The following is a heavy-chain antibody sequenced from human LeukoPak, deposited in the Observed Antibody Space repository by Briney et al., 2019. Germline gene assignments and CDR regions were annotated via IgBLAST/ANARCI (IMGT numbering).Heavy chain of an antibody. J-gene: IGHJ4*02. CDR3: ARGRDRFDF. Sequence: GGSLRLSCAASGFTFSTYAMHWVRQAPGKGLEWVALISYDGSNKYYADSVKGRFTISRDNSKNTLYLQMNSLRAEDTAVYFCARGRDRFDFWGQGTLVTVSS. V-gene: IGHV3-30*04. CDR2: ISYDGSNK. CDR1: GFTFSTYA.